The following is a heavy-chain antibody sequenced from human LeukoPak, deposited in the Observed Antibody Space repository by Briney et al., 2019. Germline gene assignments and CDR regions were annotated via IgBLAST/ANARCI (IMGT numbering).Heavy chain of an antibody. J-gene: IGHJ4*02. CDR2: MNPNSGNT. V-gene: IGHV1-8*01. CDR1: GYTFTSYD. D-gene: IGHD6-19*01. Sequence: GASVKVSCKASGYTFTSYDINWVRQAAGQGLEWMGWMNPNSGNTGYAQKFQGRVTMTRNTSISTAYMELSSLRSEDTAVYYCAREGDSSGWSLGYWGQGTLVAVSS. CDR3: AREGDSSGWSLGY.